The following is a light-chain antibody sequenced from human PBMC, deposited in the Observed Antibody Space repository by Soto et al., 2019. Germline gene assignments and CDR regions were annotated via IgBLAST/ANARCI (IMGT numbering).Light chain of an antibody. CDR2: DVS. CDR1: SNEVGGYNF. Sequence: QSVLTQPSSVSGSPGQSITLSLTGASNEVGGYNFVSWYQQHPGKAPKFLIYDVSNRPSGASTRFSGSKSGNTASLTISGLQAEDEADYYCSSYSDSSTQVFGTGSKVTVL. V-gene: IGLV2-14*03. J-gene: IGLJ1*01. CDR3: SSYSDSSTQV.